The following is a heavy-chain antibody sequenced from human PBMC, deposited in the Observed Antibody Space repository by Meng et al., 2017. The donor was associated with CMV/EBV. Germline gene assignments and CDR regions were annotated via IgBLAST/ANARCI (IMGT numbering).Heavy chain of an antibody. J-gene: IGHJ4*02. CDR3: ARDPEQWLDDFDY. V-gene: IGHV3-7*01. Sequence: GESLKISCAASGFTVSSNYMSWVRQAPGKGLEWVANIKQDGSEKYYVDSVKGRFTISRDNAKNSLYLQMNSLRAEDTAVYYCARDPEQWLDDFDYWGQGTLVTVSS. D-gene: IGHD6-19*01. CDR2: IKQDGSEK. CDR1: GFTVSSNY.